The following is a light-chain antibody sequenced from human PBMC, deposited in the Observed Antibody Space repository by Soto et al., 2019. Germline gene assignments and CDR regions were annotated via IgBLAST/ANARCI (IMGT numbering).Light chain of an antibody. Sequence: DIQMTQSPSSLSASVGDRVTITCRASQSISSNLNWYQQKPGKAPNLLIFGASSLQSGVPSRFSGSGSGTDFTLTISSLQPEDFATYYCQQSYSTPYTFGQGTKMEIK. V-gene: IGKV1-39*01. J-gene: IGKJ2*01. CDR3: QQSYSTPYT. CDR1: QSISSN. CDR2: GAS.